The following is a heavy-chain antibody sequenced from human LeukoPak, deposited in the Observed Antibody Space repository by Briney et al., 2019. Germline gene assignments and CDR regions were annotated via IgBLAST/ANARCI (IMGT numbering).Heavy chain of an antibody. CDR3: ARKVHCSGGSYYRGLGGFGY. Sequence: SETLSLTCAVYGGSFSGYYWSWIRQPPGKGLEWIGEINHSGSTNYNPSLKSRVTISVDTSKNQFSLKLSSVTAADTAVYYCARKVHCSGGSYYRGLGGFGYWGQGTLVTVSS. CDR1: GGSFSGYY. V-gene: IGHV4-34*01. D-gene: IGHD2-15*01. J-gene: IGHJ4*02. CDR2: INHSGST.